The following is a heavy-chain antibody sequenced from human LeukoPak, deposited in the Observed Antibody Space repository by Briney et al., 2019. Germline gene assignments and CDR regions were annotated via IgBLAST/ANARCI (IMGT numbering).Heavy chain of an antibody. V-gene: IGHV1-18*01. CDR1: GYTFPSYG. CDR3: ARDATFGELLSRTSRRFDY. CDR2: ISAYNGNT. J-gene: IGHJ4*02. Sequence: ASVTVSCKASGYTFPSYGISWVRQAPGQGLEWLGCISAYNGNTNYAQKLQGRVTMTTDTSTSTAYMELRSLRSDDTAVYYCARDATFGELLSRTSRRFDYWGQGTLVTVSS. D-gene: IGHD3-10*01.